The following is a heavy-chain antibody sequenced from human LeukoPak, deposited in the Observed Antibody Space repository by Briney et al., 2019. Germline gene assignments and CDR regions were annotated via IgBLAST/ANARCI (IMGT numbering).Heavy chain of an antibody. Sequence: ASVTVSFTASGYTFTGYYMHWVRQAPGQGLEWMGWINPNSGGTNYAQKFQGWVTMTRDTSISTAYMELSRLRSDDTAVYYCARSQLYEFDYWGQGTLVTVSS. CDR2: INPNSGGT. V-gene: IGHV1-2*04. J-gene: IGHJ4*02. CDR1: GYTFTGYY. D-gene: IGHD1-1*01. CDR3: ARSQLYEFDY.